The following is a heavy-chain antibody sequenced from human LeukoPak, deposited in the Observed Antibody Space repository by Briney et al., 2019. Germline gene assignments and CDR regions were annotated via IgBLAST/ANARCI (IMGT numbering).Heavy chain of an antibody. D-gene: IGHD1-14*01. CDR2: INSDGSST. CDR1: GFTFSSYW. J-gene: IGHJ6*02. V-gene: IGHV3-74*01. Sequence: GGSLRLSCAASGFTFSSYWMHWVRQAPGKGLEWVSRINSDGSSTSYAHSVKGRFTIARNNAKNTLYLQMNSLRAEGTGVYYCATGQGHVMDVWGQGTTVTVSS. CDR3: ATGQGHVMDV.